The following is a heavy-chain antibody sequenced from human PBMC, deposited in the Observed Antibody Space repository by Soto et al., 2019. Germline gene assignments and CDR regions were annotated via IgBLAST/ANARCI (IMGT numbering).Heavy chain of an antibody. D-gene: IGHD5-12*01. CDR3: ARVTRLAPGGYDYPHYSYYYMDV. CDR1: GFTVSSNY. V-gene: IGHV3-53*04. J-gene: IGHJ6*03. CDR2: IYSGGST. Sequence: GGSLRLACAASGFTVSSNYMIWVRQAPGKGLEWVSVIYSGGSTYYADSVKGRFTISRHNSKNTLYLQMNSLRAEDTAVYYCARVTRLAPGGYDYPHYSYYYMDVWGKGTTVTVSS.